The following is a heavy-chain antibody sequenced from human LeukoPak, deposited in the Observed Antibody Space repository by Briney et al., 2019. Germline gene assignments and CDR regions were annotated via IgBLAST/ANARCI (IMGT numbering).Heavy chain of an antibody. D-gene: IGHD3-22*01. CDR3: ATTLHYDSSGYYLEYFQH. V-gene: IGHV3-30*03. J-gene: IGHJ1*01. Sequence: PGGSLRLSCAASGFTFSSLGMHWVRQAPGKGLEWVATISYDGSNKYYADSVKGRFTISRDNSKNTLYLQMDSLGAEDTAVYYCATTLHYDSSGYYLEYFQHWGQGTLVTVSS. CDR1: GFTFSSLG. CDR2: ISYDGSNK.